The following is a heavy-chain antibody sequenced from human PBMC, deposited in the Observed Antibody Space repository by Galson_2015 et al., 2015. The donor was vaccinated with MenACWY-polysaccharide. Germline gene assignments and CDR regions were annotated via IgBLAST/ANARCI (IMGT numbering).Heavy chain of an antibody. CDR2: ITGSGGST. J-gene: IGHJ2*01. V-gene: IGHV3-23*01. Sequence: SLRLSCAASGFTFNSYAMGWVRQAPGKGLEWVSSITGSGGSTYYADSMEGRFTISRDNSKNTLYLQMNSLRAEDTAVYYCAKYTSSYDTSGYYWYFDLWGRGNLVTVSS. CDR1: GFTFNSYA. D-gene: IGHD3-22*01. CDR3: AKYTSSYDTSGYYWYFDL.